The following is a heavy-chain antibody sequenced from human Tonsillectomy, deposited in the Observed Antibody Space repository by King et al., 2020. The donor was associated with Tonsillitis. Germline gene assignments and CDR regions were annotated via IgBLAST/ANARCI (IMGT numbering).Heavy chain of an antibody. CDR3: ASAKWGSYDNWFDP. V-gene: IGHV4-59*01. Sequence: VQLQESGPGLVKPSETLSLTCTVSGGSISSYYWSWIRQPPGKGLEWIGYIYYSGSTNYNPSLKSRVTISVDTSKNQFSLKLSSVTAAATAVYYCASAKWGSYDNWFDPWGQGTLVTVSS. D-gene: IGHD1-26*01. J-gene: IGHJ5*02. CDR1: GGSISSYY. CDR2: IYYSGST.